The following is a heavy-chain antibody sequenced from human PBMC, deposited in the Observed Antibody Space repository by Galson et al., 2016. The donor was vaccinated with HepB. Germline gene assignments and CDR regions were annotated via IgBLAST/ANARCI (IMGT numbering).Heavy chain of an antibody. CDR1: GHTLPSDA. D-gene: IGHD3-3*01. V-gene: IGHV7-4-1*01. CDR2: SNTNFGNP. CDR3: AKDSPLNGDDGVSWFDP. Sequence: SAKVSCKASGHTLPSDAINWVRQAPGQGLESTGWSNTNFGNPTYAQGFTERFVFSWDTPVSPAYLQIRSLKTEDSAIYYCAKDSPLNGDDGVSWFDPWGQGTLVTVSS. J-gene: IGHJ5*02.